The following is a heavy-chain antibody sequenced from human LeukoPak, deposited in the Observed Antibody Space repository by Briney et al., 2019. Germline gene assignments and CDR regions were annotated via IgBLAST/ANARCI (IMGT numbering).Heavy chain of an antibody. CDR2: IIPIFGTA. CDR3: ARVGGYSYGYDY. J-gene: IGHJ4*02. V-gene: IGHV1-69*13. CDR1: GGTFSSYA. Sequence: ASVKVSCTASGGTFSSYAISWVRQAPGQGLEWMGGIIPIFGTANYAQKFQGRVTITADESTSTDYMELSSLRSEDTAVYYCARVGGYSYGYDYWGQGTLVTVSS. D-gene: IGHD5-18*01.